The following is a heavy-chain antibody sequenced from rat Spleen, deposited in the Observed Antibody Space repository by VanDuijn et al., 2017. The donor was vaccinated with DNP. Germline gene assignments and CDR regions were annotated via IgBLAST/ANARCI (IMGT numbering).Heavy chain of an antibody. CDR1: GYSITSNY. CDR3: ARWATIAAAFTSVMDA. V-gene: IGHV3-1*01. J-gene: IGHJ4*01. CDR2: ISYIGST. Sequence: EVQLQESGPGLVKPSQSLSLTCSVTGYSITSNYWGWIRKFPGNKMEWMGYISYIGSTSYNPSLKSRISITRDTSKNQFFLQLNSVTTEDTATYYCARWATIAAAFTSVMDAWGQGASVTVSS. D-gene: IGHD1-2*01.